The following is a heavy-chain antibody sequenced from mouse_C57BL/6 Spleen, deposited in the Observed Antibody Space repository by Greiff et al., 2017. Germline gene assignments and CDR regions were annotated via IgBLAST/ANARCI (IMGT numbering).Heavy chain of an antibody. D-gene: IGHD1-1*01. V-gene: IGHV1-61*01. CDR1: GYTFTSYW. CDR3: ARYPSYYYGSSYGWYFDV. Sequence: QVQLKQPGAELVRPGSSVKLSCKASGYTFTSYWMDWVKQRPGQGLEWIGNIYPSDSETHYNQKFKDKATLTVDKSSSTAYMQLSSLTSEDSAVYYCARYPSYYYGSSYGWYFDVWGTGTTVTVSS. CDR2: IYPSDSET. J-gene: IGHJ1*03.